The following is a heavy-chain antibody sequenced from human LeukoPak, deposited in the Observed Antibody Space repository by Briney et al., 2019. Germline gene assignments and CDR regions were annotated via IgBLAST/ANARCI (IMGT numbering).Heavy chain of an antibody. CDR3: AACFECLLHDY. D-gene: IGHD3-3*01. V-gene: IGHV4-34*01. Sequence: PSETLSLTCAVYGGSFSGYYWSWIRQPPGKGLEWIGEINHSGSTNYNPPLKSRVTISVDTSKNQFYLKLSPVTAADTAVYYCAACFECLLHDYWGQGTLVTVSS. CDR1: GGSFSGYY. J-gene: IGHJ4*02. CDR2: INHSGST.